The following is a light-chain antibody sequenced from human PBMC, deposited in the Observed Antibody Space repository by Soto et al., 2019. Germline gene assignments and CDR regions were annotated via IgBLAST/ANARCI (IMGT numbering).Light chain of an antibody. CDR3: SSYTSSSTLL. CDR2: DVS. V-gene: IGLV2-14*01. CDR1: SNDIGGYNY. Sequence: QSALTQPASVSGSPGQSITFSCTGTSNDIGGYNYVSWYQQHPGKAPKLMIFDVSNRPSGVSYRFSGSKSGNTASLTISGLHAEAEADYYCSSYTSSSTLLFGGGTKLTVL. J-gene: IGLJ2*01.